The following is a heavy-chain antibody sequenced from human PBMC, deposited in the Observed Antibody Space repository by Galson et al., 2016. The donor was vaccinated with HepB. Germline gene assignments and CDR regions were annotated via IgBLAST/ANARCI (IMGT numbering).Heavy chain of an antibody. CDR1: GYTFTNYD. CDR3: ARGLDFDSSGYPPGY. V-gene: IGHV1-8*01. J-gene: IGHJ4*02. CDR2: MNPNSGNT. D-gene: IGHD3-22*01. Sequence: SVKVSCKASGYTFTNYDINWVRQATGQGLEWMGWMNPNSGNTGYAQKFQGRVTMTRNTSISTAYMELSSLRSEDTAVYYCARGLDFDSSGYPPGYWGQGTLVTVSS.